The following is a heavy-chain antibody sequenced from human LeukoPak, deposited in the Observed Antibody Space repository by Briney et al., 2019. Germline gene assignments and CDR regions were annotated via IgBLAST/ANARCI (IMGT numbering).Heavy chain of an antibody. J-gene: IGHJ3*02. Sequence: GGSLRLSCAASGFTFSNYSMNWVRQAPGKGLEWVSSISSSSYSYIYYADSVKGRFTISIDNAKNSLYLQMNSLRAEDTAVYYCARDQGYYTGGSWYSDRGVDAFDIWGQGTMVTVSS. V-gene: IGHV3-21*01. D-gene: IGHD2-15*01. CDR3: ARDQGYYTGGSWYSDRGVDAFDI. CDR1: GFTFSNYS. CDR2: ISSSSYSYI.